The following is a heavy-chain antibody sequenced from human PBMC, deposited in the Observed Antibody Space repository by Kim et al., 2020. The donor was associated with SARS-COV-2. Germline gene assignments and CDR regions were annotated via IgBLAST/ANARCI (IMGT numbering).Heavy chain of an antibody. CDR2: IIPIFGTA. CDR3: ARGNDLEYSSSSYFDY. J-gene: IGHJ4*02. V-gene: IGHV1-69*13. CDR1: GGTFSSYA. D-gene: IGHD6-6*01. Sequence: SVKVSCKASGGTFSSYAISWVRQAPGQGLEWMGGIIPIFGTANYAQKFQGRVTITADESTSTAYMELSSLRSEDTAVYYCARGNDLEYSSSSYFDYWGQGTLVTVSS.